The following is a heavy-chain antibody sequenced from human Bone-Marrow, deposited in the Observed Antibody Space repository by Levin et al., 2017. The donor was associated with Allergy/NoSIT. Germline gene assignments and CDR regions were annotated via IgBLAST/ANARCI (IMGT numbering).Heavy chain of an antibody. D-gene: IGHD2/OR15-2a*01. CDR3: VRGIIGDVRVAHKEAFDV. Sequence: KPGGSLRLSCIVSGFTFSDYSIYWVRQAPGKGLEWISSISGDSSDLYYADSVKGRFTISRDNAKNSLNLQVSSLRAEDTAVYHCVRGIIGDVRVAHKEAFDVWGQGTMVTVSS. CDR1: GFTFSDYS. J-gene: IGHJ3*01. V-gene: IGHV3-21*01. CDR2: ISGDSSDL.